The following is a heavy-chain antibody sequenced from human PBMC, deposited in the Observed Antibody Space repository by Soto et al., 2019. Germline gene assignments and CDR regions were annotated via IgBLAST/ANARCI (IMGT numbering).Heavy chain of an antibody. Sequence: SVKVSCQASGGTFSSYTISWVRQAPGQGLEWMGRIIPILGIANYAQKFQGRVTITADKSTSTAYMELSSLRSEDTAVYYCARDRYYDILTGPKYYFDYWGQGTLVTVSS. CDR3: ARDRYYDILTGPKYYFDY. V-gene: IGHV1-69*04. D-gene: IGHD3-9*01. CDR2: IIPILGIA. CDR1: GGTFSSYT. J-gene: IGHJ4*02.